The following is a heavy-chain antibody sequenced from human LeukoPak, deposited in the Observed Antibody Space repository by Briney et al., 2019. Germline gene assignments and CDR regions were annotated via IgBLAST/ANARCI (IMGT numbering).Heavy chain of an antibody. Sequence: GGSLRLSCAVSGFTFSSYSMNWVRQAPGKGLEWVSGISGSGGGTYYADSVKGRFTISRDNSKNTLSLQMNSLRAEDTAVYYCARLLPSLNYMDVWGKGTTVTVSS. V-gene: IGHV3-23*01. CDR3: ARLLPSLNYMDV. J-gene: IGHJ6*03. D-gene: IGHD2-15*01. CDR2: ISGSGGGT. CDR1: GFTFSSYS.